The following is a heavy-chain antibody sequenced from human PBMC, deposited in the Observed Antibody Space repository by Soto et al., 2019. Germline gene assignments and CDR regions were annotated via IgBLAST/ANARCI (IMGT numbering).Heavy chain of an antibody. V-gene: IGHV3-7*03. CDR3: ARRYDFWSGYYTGYYYYYGMDV. Sequence: PGGSLRLSCAASGFTFSSYWMSWVRQAPGKGLEWVANIKQDGSEKYYVDSVKGRFTISRDNAKNSLYLQMNSLRAEDTAVYYCARRYDFWSGYYTGYYYYYGMDVWGQGTTVTVSS. CDR1: GFTFSSYW. D-gene: IGHD3-3*01. J-gene: IGHJ6*02. CDR2: IKQDGSEK.